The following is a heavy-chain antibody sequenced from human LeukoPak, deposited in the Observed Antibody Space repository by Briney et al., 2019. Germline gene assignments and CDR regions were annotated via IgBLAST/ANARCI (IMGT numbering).Heavy chain of an antibody. CDR3: ARDVDSSWYREGNWFDP. V-gene: IGHV1-3*01. CDR2: INAGNGNT. Sequence: ASVKVSCKASGYTFTSYAMHWVRQAPGQRLEWMGWINAGNGNTKYSQKFQGRVTITRDTSASTAYMELSSLRSEDTAAYYCARDVDSSWYREGNWFDPWGQGTLVTVSS. D-gene: IGHD6-13*01. CDR1: GYTFTSYA. J-gene: IGHJ5*02.